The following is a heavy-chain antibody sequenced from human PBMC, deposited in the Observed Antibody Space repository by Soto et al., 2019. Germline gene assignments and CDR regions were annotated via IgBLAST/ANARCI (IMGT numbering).Heavy chain of an antibody. Sequence: SVKVSCKASGGTFSSYAISWVRQAPGQGLEWMGGIIPIFGTANYAQKFQGRVTITADESTSTAYMELSSLRSEDTAVYYCARRITMIAEGSGYFDLWGRGTPVTVSS. J-gene: IGHJ2*01. CDR1: GGTFSSYA. D-gene: IGHD3-22*01. CDR2: IIPIFGTA. CDR3: ARRITMIAEGSGYFDL. V-gene: IGHV1-69*13.